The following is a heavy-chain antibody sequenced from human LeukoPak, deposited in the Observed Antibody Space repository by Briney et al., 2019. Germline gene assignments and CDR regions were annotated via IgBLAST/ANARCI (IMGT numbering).Heavy chain of an antibody. Sequence: SETLSLTCTVSGVSISSSNSYWGWIRQPPGKGLEWIGSIYYSGNTYYDASLKSRVTISIDTSKNQFSLKLTSVTAADTAVYYCARQTGSGLFILPGGQGTLVTVSS. J-gene: IGHJ4*02. CDR2: IYYSGNT. CDR1: GVSISSSNSY. D-gene: IGHD3/OR15-3a*01. V-gene: IGHV4-39*01. CDR3: ARQTGSGLFILP.